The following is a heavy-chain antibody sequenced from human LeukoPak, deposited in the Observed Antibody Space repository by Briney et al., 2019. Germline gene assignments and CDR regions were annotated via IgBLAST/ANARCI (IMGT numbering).Heavy chain of an antibody. D-gene: IGHD3-22*01. CDR3: AREGEDMIVYDY. J-gene: IGHJ4*02. V-gene: IGHV3-7*01. CDR2: IKQDGSEK. Sequence: PGGSLRLSCAASGFTFSSYWMSWDRQAPGKGLEWVANIKQDGSEKYYVDSVKGRFTISRGNAKNSLYLQMNSLRAEDTAVYYCAREGEDMIVYDYWGQGTLVTVSS. CDR1: GFTFSSYW.